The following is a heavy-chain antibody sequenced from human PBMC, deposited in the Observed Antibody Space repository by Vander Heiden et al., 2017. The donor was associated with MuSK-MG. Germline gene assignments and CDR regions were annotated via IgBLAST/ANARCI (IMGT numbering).Heavy chain of an antibody. D-gene: IGHD4-17*01. V-gene: IGHV3-23*01. J-gene: IGHJ4*02. CDR2: ISGDDGST. CDR1: GFTLSSLA. CDR3: AKDYGGNSGN. Sequence: EVQLLESGGGSVQLGGSLRLSSPAPGFTLSSLAMSWVRQAPGKGLGWVSAISGDDGSTYYADTVKGRFTISRDNSKNTLYLQMNSLRAEDTAVYYCAKDYGGNSGNWGQGTLVTVSS.